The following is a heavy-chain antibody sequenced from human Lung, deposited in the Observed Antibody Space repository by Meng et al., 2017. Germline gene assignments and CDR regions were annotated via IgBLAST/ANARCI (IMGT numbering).Heavy chain of an antibody. Sequence: GGSLRLSCAVSGFTFSNSAMSWVRQAPGKGLEWVSGISISGGRTYYADSVKGRFTISRDNSKNTLYLQMNSLRAEDTAVYYCAKEEVPNDYWGQGTMVTVS. CDR2: ISISGGRT. CDR1: GFTFSNSA. J-gene: IGHJ4*02. CDR3: AKEEVPNDY. D-gene: IGHD1-1*01. V-gene: IGHV3-23*01.